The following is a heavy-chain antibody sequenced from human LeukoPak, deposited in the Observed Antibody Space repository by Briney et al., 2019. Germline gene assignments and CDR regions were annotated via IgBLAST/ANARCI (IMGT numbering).Heavy chain of an antibody. CDR3: ARDRSISAAGDTY. CDR2: VNRDGSST. J-gene: IGHJ4*02. Sequence: GGSLRLSCAASGFTFSSYAMPWVRQAPGKGLVWVSRVNRDGSSTSYADSVKGRFTISRDNAKNTLSLQMNSLRAEDTAIYYCARDRSISAAGDTYWGQGTLVTVSS. V-gene: IGHV3-74*01. CDR1: GFTFSSYA. D-gene: IGHD6-13*01.